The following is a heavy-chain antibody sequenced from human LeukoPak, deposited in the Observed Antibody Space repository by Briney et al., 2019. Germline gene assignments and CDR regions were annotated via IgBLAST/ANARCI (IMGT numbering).Heavy chain of an antibody. V-gene: IGHV3-21*04. J-gene: IGHJ4*02. Sequence: GGSLRLSCAASGFTFSSYGMNWVRQAPGKGLEWVASISSSSNYIYYADSVKGRFTITRDNSKNTLYLEMNSLRVEDTALYYCARQTASAGGFLDFDYWGQGTLVTASS. D-gene: IGHD6-13*01. CDR1: GFTFSSYG. CDR2: ISSSSNYI. CDR3: ARQTASAGGFLDFDY.